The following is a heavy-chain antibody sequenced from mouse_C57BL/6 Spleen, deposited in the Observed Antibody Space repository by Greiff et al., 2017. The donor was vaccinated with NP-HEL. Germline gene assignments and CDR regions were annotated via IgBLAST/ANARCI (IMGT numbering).Heavy chain of an antibody. Sequence: QVQLQQSGAELVMPGASVKLSCKASGYTFTSYWMHWVKQRPGQGLEWIGEIDPSDSNTNYNQKFKGKSTLTVDKSSSTAYMQLSSLTSEDSAVYYCARRRDWYYFDYWGQGTTLTVSS. J-gene: IGHJ2*01. CDR3: ARRRDWYYFDY. D-gene: IGHD3-3*01. CDR2: IDPSDSNT. V-gene: IGHV1-69*01. CDR1: GYTFTSYW.